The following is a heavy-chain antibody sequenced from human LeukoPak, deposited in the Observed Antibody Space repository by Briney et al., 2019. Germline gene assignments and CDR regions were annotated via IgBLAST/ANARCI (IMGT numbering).Heavy chain of an antibody. D-gene: IGHD1-7*01. CDR3: ARVKGRGTTDP. CDR2: IYYSGST. CDR1: GGSISSGDYY. V-gene: IGHV4-30-4*01. Sequence: PSETLSLTCTVSGGSISSGDYYWSWIRRPPGKGLEWIGYIYYSGSTYYNPSLKSRVTISVDTSKNQFSLKLSSVTAADTAVYYCARVKGRGTTDPWGQGTLVTVSS. J-gene: IGHJ5*02.